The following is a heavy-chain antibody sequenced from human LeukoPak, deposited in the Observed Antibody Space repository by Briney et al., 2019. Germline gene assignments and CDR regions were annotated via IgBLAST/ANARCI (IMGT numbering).Heavy chain of an antibody. Sequence: ASVKVSCKASGYTFTNLYWHWVRQAPGQGLEWMGIIHPTTGSTTNAQKVQGRVTITRGMSTSTVYMELSSLRSEDTAVYFCARDLNPQSIGMRAFDIWGQGTMVTASS. D-gene: IGHD1-14*01. V-gene: IGHV1-46*01. CDR3: ARDLNPQSIGMRAFDI. CDR1: GYTFTNLY. CDR2: IHPTTGST. J-gene: IGHJ3*02.